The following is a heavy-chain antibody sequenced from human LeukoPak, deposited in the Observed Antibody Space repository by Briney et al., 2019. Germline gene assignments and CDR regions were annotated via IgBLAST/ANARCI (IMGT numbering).Heavy chain of an antibody. D-gene: IGHD7-27*01. J-gene: IGHJ4*02. CDR1: GFTFSSYW. V-gene: IGHV3-7*01. CDR3: ARTLTGDPSGFDY. Sequence: QTGGSLRLSCAASGFTFSSYWMSWVRQAPGKGLEWVVNIKQDGSEKYYVDSVKGRFTISRDNAKNSLYLQMNSLRAEDTAVYYCARTLTGDPSGFDYWGQGTLVTVSS. CDR2: IKQDGSEK.